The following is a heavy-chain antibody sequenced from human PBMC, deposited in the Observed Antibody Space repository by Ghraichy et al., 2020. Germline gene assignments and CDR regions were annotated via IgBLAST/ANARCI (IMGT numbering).Heavy chain of an antibody. D-gene: IGHD1-26*01. V-gene: IGHV1-2*02. CDR2: INPKDDGR. CDR3: VRGVGAPIWLDA. J-gene: IGHJ5*02. CDR1: GYTFSDYY. Sequence: ASVKVSCKTSGYTFSDYYIHWVRQAPGQGLEWVAWINPKDDGRNYAQKFQARVTVTRDTSISTAYMELRSLTSDDSAVYYCVRGVGAPIWLDAGGQGSLVTVS.